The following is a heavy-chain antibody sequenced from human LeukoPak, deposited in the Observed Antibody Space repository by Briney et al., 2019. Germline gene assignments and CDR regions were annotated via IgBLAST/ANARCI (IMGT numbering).Heavy chain of an antibody. D-gene: IGHD3-22*01. CDR1: GYTFTGYY. J-gene: IGHJ5*02. Sequence: GASVKVSCKASGYTFTGYYMHWVRQAPGQGLEWMGWINPNSGGTNYAQKFQGRVTMTRDTSISTAYMELGRLRSDDTAVYYCARGPRITMIVVVIPQLGFDPWGQGTLVTVSS. CDR2: INPNSGGT. V-gene: IGHV1-2*02. CDR3: ARGPRITMIVVVIPQLGFDP.